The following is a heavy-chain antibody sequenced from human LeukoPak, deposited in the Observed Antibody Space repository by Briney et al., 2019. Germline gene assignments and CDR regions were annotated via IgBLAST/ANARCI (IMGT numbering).Heavy chain of an antibody. CDR2: IYSGGDT. J-gene: IGHJ6*02. V-gene: IGHV3-66*01. Sequence: PGGSLRLSCAASGFTVSSNYMIWVRQALGKGLEWVSVIYSGGDTYYADSVKGRFTISRDNSKNTVYLQVNSLRAEDTAVYYCAKVAPRDYGMDVWGQGTMVTVSS. CDR3: AKVAPRDYGMDV. CDR1: GFTVSSNY.